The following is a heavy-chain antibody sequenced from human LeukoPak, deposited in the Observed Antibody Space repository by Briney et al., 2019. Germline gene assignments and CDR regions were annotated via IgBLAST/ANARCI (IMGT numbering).Heavy chain of an antibody. J-gene: IGHJ4*02. CDR1: GGSISSSSYY. Sequence: SETLSLTCTVSGGSISSSSYYWGWIRQPPGKGLEWIGSIYYGGSTYYNPSLKSRVTISVDTSKNQFSLKLSSVTAADTAVYYCARRDYKGYSSGWYDYWGQGTLVTVSS. D-gene: IGHD6-19*01. V-gene: IGHV4-39*01. CDR2: IYYGGST. CDR3: ARRDYKGYSSGWYDY.